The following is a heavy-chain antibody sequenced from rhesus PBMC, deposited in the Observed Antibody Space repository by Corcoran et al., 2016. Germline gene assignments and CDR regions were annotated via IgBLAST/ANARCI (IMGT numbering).Heavy chain of an antibody. D-gene: IGHD3-3*01. CDR2: FRTTVTTI. Sequence: EVQLVESGGGLVQPGGSLRLSCAASGFTFSSYDMSWVRQALEKGLECVSSFRTTVTTISSAASVKGRFTISRDNAKNSLSLQMNSLKTEDTAVYYCTRSPYLDWFRFDVWGPGVLVTVSS. CDR1: GFTFSSYD. V-gene: IGHV3S4*01. J-gene: IGHJ5-1*01. CDR3: TRSPYLDWFRFDV.